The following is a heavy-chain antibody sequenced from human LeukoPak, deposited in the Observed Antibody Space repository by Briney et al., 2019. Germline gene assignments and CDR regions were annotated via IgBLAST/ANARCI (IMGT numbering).Heavy chain of an antibody. J-gene: IGHJ4*02. CDR3: AKRTDGYNFFDY. D-gene: IGHD5-24*01. V-gene: IGHV3-23*01. CDR1: GFTVSSNY. CDR2: LSGSGGST. Sequence: GGSLRLSCAASGFTVSSNYMSWVRQAPGKGLEWVSTLSGSGGSTYYADSVKGRFTISRDTSKNTLYLQMNSLRAEDTAVYYCAKRTDGYNFFDYWGQGTLVTVSS.